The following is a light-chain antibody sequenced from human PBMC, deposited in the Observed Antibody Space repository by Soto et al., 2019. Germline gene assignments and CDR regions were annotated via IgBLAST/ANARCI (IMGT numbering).Light chain of an antibody. V-gene: IGKV1-5*01. CDR3: QHYHGYPFT. CDR2: DAS. J-gene: IGKJ3*01. Sequence: DIQMTQSPSTLSASVGARVTITYRASQSVNTWLAWYQQKPGKAPVLLIYDASSLKSGVPSRFSGSGSGTEFTLTITSLQPDDFAIYYCQHYHGYPFTFGPGTKVD. CDR1: QSVNTW.